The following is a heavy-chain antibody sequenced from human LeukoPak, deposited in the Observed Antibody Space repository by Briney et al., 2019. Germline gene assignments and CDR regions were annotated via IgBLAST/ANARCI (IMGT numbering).Heavy chain of an antibody. J-gene: IGHJ2*01. CDR2: IYHSGST. V-gene: IGHV4-30-2*01. CDR3: ARESYDFWSGSTRGYFDL. D-gene: IGHD3-3*01. CDR1: GGSISSGGYY. Sequence: SETLSLTCTVSGGSISSGGYYWSWIRQPPGKGLEWIGYIYHSGSTYYNPSLKSRITMSVDTSKNQFSLKLSSVTAADTAVYYCARESYDFWSGSTRGYFDLWGRGTLVTVSS.